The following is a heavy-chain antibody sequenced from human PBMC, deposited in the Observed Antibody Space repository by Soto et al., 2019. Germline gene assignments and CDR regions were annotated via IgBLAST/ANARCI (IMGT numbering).Heavy chain of an antibody. Sequence: SVKVSCKASGGTFSSYAISWVRQAPGQGLEWMGGIIPIFGTANYAQKFQGRVTITADESTSTAYMELSSLRSEDTAVYYCARLGFKLLWFGELSEDNNWFALWGQGTLVTVSS. V-gene: IGHV1-69*13. CDR2: IIPIFGTA. CDR3: ARLGFKLLWFGELSEDNNWFAL. D-gene: IGHD3-10*01. CDR1: GGTFSSYA. J-gene: IGHJ5*02.